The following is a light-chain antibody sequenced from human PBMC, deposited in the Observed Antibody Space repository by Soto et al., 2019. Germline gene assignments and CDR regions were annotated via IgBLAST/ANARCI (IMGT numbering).Light chain of an antibody. V-gene: IGLV1-51*01. J-gene: IGLJ2*01. CDR1: GSNVGNNY. CDR3: GTWDTSLSAVV. Sequence: QSVLTQPPSVSAAPGQKVTISCSGRGSNVGNNYVSWYQQLPGTAPKLLIYDDYKRPSGIPDRFSGSKSSTSATLGITGLQTGDEADYYCGTWDTSLSAVVFGGGTKLTVL. CDR2: DDY.